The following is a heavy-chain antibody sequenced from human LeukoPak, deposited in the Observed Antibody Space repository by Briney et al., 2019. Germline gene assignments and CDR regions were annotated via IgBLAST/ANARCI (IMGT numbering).Heavy chain of an antibody. J-gene: IGHJ4*02. V-gene: IGHV5-10-1*01. Sequence: PGESLEISCQGSGYSFTSYWITWVRQMPGKGLEWMGMIAPTDSYTNYSPSFQGHVTISVDKSISTAYLQWSSLKASDTAMYFCASGSGTYSPDYWGQGTLVTVSS. CDR2: IAPTDSYT. CDR3: ASGSGTYSPDY. CDR1: GYSFTSYW. D-gene: IGHD3-10*01.